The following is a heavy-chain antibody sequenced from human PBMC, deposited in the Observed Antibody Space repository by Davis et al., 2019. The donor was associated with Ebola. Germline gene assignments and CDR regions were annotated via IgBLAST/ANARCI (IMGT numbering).Heavy chain of an antibody. CDR1: GYTFTSYA. Sequence: AASVKVSCKASGYTFTSYAMHWVRQAPGQRLEWMGWINAGNGNTKYSQKFQGRVTITRDTSASTAYMELSSLRSEDTAVYYCASQPLDPILGYCSGGSCYNWFDPWGQGTLVTVSS. J-gene: IGHJ5*02. CDR3: ASQPLDPILGYCSGGSCYNWFDP. CDR2: INAGNGNT. V-gene: IGHV1-3*01. D-gene: IGHD2-15*01.